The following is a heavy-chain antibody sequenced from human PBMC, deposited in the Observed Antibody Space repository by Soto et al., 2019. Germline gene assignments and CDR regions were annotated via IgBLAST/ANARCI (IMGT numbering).Heavy chain of an antibody. J-gene: IGHJ4*02. CDR1: GFTFSIYA. Sequence: GVSLRLSCAAPGFTFSIYALHWVRQAPGKGLEWVAVMSPNGSNQYYADSVKGRFTISRDTSKSTLYLQMTSLRPDDTAVYYCATGANFYYDTSRDWGQGTMVTVSS. CDR3: ATGANFYYDTSRD. D-gene: IGHD3-22*01. V-gene: IGHV3-30-3*01. CDR2: MSPNGSNQ.